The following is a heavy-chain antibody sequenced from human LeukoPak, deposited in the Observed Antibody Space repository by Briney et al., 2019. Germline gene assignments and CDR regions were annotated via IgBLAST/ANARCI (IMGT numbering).Heavy chain of an antibody. CDR1: GFIFSSYG. CDR2: ISYDGSNK. CDR3: AKATGGSEGPYGLDV. D-gene: IGHD2-15*01. V-gene: IGHV3-30*18. J-gene: IGHJ6*02. Sequence: GGSLRLSCAASGFIFSSYGMRWVRQAPGKGLEWVAVISYDGSNKYYADSVKGRFTISRDNSKNTLYLQMNSLRADDTAVYYCAKATGGSEGPYGLDVWGQGTTVAVSS.